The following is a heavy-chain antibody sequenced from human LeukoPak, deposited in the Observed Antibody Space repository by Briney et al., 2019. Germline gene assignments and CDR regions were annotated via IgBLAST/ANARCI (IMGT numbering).Heavy chain of an antibody. J-gene: IGHJ4*02. V-gene: IGHV3-74*01. CDR3: ARFRVAAATTGFDY. CDR2: INPDGSSA. D-gene: IGHD2-15*01. CDR1: GFTFSSYW. Sequence: PGGSLTLSCAASGFTFSSYWMHWVRQAPGKGLVWVSRINPDGSSANYADSVKGRFTISRDNAKNTLYLQMNSLRAEDTAVYYCARFRVAAATTGFDYWGQGTLVTVSS.